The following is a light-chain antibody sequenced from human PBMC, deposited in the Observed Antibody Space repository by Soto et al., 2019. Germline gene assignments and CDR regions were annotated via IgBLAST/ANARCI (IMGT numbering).Light chain of an antibody. CDR3: SSYAGSNNLV. V-gene: IGLV2-8*01. CDR1: SSDVGRYNY. CDR2: EVS. J-gene: IGLJ2*01. Sequence: QSVLNQPPSASGSPGQSVTISCTGTSSDVGRYNYVSWYQQHPGKAPKLMIYEVSKRPSGVPDRFSASRSGNTASLTVSGLQAEDEADYYCSSYAGSNNLVFGGGTKLTVL.